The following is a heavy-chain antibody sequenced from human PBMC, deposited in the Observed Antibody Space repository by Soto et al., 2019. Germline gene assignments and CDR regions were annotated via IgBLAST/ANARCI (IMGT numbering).Heavy chain of an antibody. J-gene: IGHJ4*02. D-gene: IGHD6-25*01. CDR1: GYTFTSYA. CDR2: INAGNGNT. Sequence: QVQLVQSGAEEKKPGASVKVSCKASGYTFTSYAMHWVRQAPGQRLEWMGWINAGNGNTKYSQKIQGRVTITRDTSASTAYMELSSLRSEATAVYYCARLSAYRDFDYWGQGTLVTVSS. V-gene: IGHV1-3*05. CDR3: ARLSAYRDFDY.